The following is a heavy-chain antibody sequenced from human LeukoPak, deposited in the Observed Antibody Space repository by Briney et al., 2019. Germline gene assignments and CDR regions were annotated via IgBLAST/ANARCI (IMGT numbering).Heavy chain of an antibody. CDR2: IYYSGST. CDR3: ARLVLQYSSGWYGIPYYFDY. J-gene: IGHJ4*02. V-gene: IGHV4-59*08. Sequence: SETLSLTCTVSGGSISSYYWSWIRQPPGKGLEWIGYIYYSGSTNYNPSLKSRVSISVDTSKNQFSLKLSSVTAADTAVYYCARLVLQYSSGWYGIPYYFDYWGQGTLVTVSS. D-gene: IGHD6-19*01. CDR1: GGSISSYY.